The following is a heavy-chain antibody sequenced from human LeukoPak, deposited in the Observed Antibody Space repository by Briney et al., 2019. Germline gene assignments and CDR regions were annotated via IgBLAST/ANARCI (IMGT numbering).Heavy chain of an antibody. V-gene: IGHV4-30-2*01. Sequence: SQTLSLTCAVSGFSISSGWYSWSWIRQPPGKGLEWSSYIYHSGSTYYNPALKSRVTISLDRYKNQFSLKMSSVTAADTAVYYCATARVQGDYLYHFDSRGQGTLVTVSS. J-gene: IGHJ4*02. CDR3: ATARVQGDYLYHFDS. D-gene: IGHD4-17*01. CDR2: IYHSGST. CDR1: GFSISSGWYS.